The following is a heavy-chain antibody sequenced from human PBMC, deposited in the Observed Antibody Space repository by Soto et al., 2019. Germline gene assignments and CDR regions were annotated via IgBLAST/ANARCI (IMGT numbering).Heavy chain of an antibody. CDR1: GGSISSGGYY. V-gene: IGHV4-31*03. D-gene: IGHD3-10*01. J-gene: IGHJ3*02. CDR2: IYYSGST. CDR3: ARGDGDHDAFDI. Sequence: SETLSLTCTVSGGSISSGGYYWSWIRQHPGKGLEWTGYIYYSGSTYYNPSLKSRVTISVDTSKNQFSLKLSSVTAADTAVYYCARGDGDHDAFDIWGQGTMVTVSS.